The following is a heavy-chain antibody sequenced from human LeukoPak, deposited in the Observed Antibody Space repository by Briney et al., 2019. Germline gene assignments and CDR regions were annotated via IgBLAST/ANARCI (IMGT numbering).Heavy chain of an antibody. D-gene: IGHD3-3*01. CDR1: GGSVSSGSYY. V-gene: IGHV4-39*07. CDR3: ARGRYDFWSGYPDPTTKFDY. J-gene: IGHJ4*02. CDR2: INHSGST. Sequence: SETLSLTCTVSGGSVSSGSYYWSWIRQPPGKGLEWIGEINHSGSTNYNPSLKSRVTISVDTSKDQFSLKLSSVTAADTAVYYCARGRYDFWSGYPDPTTKFDYWGQGTLVTVSS.